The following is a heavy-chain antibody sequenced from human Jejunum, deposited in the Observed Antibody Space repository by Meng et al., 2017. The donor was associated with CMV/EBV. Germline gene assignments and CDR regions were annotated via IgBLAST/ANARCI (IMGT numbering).Heavy chain of an antibody. CDR3: ARYGVVAAMDY. CDR1: GFTFSTYW. J-gene: IGHJ4*02. V-gene: IGHV3-7*01. CDR2: IKADGTEI. D-gene: IGHD1-26*01. Sequence: CEASGFTFSTYWMTWVRQAAGKGLEWVANIKADGTEIRYVDSVKGRFTISRDNAKNSLYLQLNSLRAEDAAMYYCARYGVVAAMDYWGQGTLVTVSS.